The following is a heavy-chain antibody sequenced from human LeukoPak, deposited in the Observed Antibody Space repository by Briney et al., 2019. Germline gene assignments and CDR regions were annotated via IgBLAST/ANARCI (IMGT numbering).Heavy chain of an antibody. J-gene: IGHJ4*02. CDR3: ARESSSSSDYYFDY. Sequence: SETLSLTCTVSGGSISSYYWSWIRQPAGKGLEWIGRIYTSGSTNYNPSLKSRVTMSVDTSKNQFSLKLSSVTAADTAVYYCARESSSSSDYYFDYWGQGTLVTVSS. CDR1: GGSISSYY. CDR2: IYTSGST. V-gene: IGHV4-4*07. D-gene: IGHD6-6*01.